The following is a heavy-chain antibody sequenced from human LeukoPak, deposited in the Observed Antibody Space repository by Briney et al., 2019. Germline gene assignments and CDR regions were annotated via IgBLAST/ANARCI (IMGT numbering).Heavy chain of an antibody. CDR2: ISVSDDST. D-gene: IGHD2-2*01. V-gene: IGHV3-23*01. CDR3: AKDRFCSSTNCPYDQ. Sequence: GGSLRLSCAASGFTSSDYTMNWVRQAPGKGLEWVSGISVSDDSTYYADSVKGRFTMSRDNSNNMLYLQMNSLRAEDTAVYCCAKDRFCSSTNCPYDQWGQGTLVTVSS. CDR1: GFTSSDYT. J-gene: IGHJ5*02.